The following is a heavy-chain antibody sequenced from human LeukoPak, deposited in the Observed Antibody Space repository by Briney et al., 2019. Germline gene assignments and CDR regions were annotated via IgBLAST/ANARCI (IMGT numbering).Heavy chain of an antibody. V-gene: IGHV5-51*01. Sequence: KDGESLQISCKGSGYTFSNFWIAWVRQLPRKGLEWMGIIYPDDSDTKYSPSFQGQVTISADKSLGTAFLQWSSLKASDTAIYYCATLTRIRGIIAYYFDSWGQGTLVTVSS. J-gene: IGHJ4*02. CDR1: GYTFSNFW. D-gene: IGHD3-10*01. CDR2: IYPDDSDT. CDR3: ATLTRIRGIIAYYFDS.